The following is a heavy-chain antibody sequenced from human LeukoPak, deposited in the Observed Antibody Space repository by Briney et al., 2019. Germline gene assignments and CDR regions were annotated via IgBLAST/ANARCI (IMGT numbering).Heavy chain of an antibody. CDR1: GFTFSSDA. CDR2: ISGSGGST. J-gene: IGHJ4*02. D-gene: IGHD6-19*01. Sequence: PGGSLRLSCAVSGFTFSSDAMSWVRQAPGKGLEWVSVISGSGGSTYYADSVKGRFTISRDNSKGTLYLQMNSLRAEDTAVYYCAKVRSGWSPFDYWGQGTLVTVSS. CDR3: AKVRSGWSPFDY. V-gene: IGHV3-23*01.